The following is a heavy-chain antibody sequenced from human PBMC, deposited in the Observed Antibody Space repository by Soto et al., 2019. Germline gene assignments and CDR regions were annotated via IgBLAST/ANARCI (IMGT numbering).Heavy chain of an antibody. D-gene: IGHD6-19*01. V-gene: IGHV3-48*02. J-gene: IGHJ4*02. Sequence: WGSPRLSCAVSGFTLTTYSMNWVRQAPGKGLEWISFINKNGFTIYYADSVKGRFTISRDYAKNSLYLQMDSLRHEDTAVYYCARGAVTGTSLSDYWGMGNMVTVSA. CDR3: ARGAVTGTSLSDY. CDR2: INKNGFTI. CDR1: GFTLTTYS.